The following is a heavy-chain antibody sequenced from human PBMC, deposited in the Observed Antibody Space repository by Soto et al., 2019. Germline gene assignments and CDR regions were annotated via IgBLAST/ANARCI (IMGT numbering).Heavy chain of an antibody. V-gene: IGHV4-30-4*01. CDR1: GGSISSGDYY. D-gene: IGHD3-3*01. J-gene: IGHJ6*02. CDR2: IYYSGST. Sequence: PSETLSLTCTVSGGSISSGDYYWSWIRQPPGKGLEWIGYIYYSGSTYYNPSLKSRVTISVDTSKNQFSLKLSSVTAADTAVYYCVREGRIWSGYHLYYYYGMDVWGQGTMVTVSS. CDR3: VREGRIWSGYHLYYYYGMDV.